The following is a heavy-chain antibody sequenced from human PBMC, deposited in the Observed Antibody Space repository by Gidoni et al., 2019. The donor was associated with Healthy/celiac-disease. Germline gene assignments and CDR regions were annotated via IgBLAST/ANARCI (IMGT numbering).Heavy chain of an antibody. V-gene: IGHV3-9*01. CDR3: AKDRGGWELPYFDY. Sequence: EVQLVESGGGLVQPGRSLRLSCAASGFTFDDYAMHWVRQAPGKGLEWVSGIRWNSGSIGYADSVKGRFTISRDNAKNSLYLQMNSRRAEDTALYYCAKDRGGWELPYFDYWGQGTLVTVSS. CDR2: IRWNSGSI. D-gene: IGHD1-26*01. CDR1: GFTFDDYA. J-gene: IGHJ4*02.